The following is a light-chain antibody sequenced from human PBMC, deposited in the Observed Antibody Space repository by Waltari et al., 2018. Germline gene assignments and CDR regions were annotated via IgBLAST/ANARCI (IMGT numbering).Light chain of an antibody. V-gene: IGLV2-14*03. CDR1: RSDVGAYNY. CDR2: DVS. Sequence: QSALTQPASVSGSPGQSITISCTGTRSDVGAYNYVSWYQQHPGKAPKLMIFDVSNRPSGVSNRFSGSKSGNTASLTISGLQAEDEAGYYCSSYISSSTLELFGGGTSLTVL. CDR3: SSYISSSTLEL. J-gene: IGLJ2*01.